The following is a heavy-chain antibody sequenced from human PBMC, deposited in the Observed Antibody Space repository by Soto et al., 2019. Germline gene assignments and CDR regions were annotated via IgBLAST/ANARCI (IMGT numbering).Heavy chain of an antibody. V-gene: IGHV2-5*02. J-gene: IGHJ3*02. CDR3: ADFPGHHASTGYLLQHAAVYI. CDR1: GFSLSTSGVG. D-gene: IGHD3-22*01. Sequence: QITLKESGPTLVKPTQTLTLTCTFPGFSLSTSGVGVGWIRQPPGKALEWLALIYWDDDKRYSPSLKIRLHITKHTPKNQAVLTMIKMDTVYEATYSCADFPGHHASTGYLLQHAAVYIWGLATILTVSS. CDR2: IYWDDDK.